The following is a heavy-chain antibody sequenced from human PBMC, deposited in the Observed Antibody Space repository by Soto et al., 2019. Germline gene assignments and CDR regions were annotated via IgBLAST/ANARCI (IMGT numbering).Heavy chain of an antibody. Sequence: EVQLLESGGALVQPGESLRLSCAASGFTFSFCAMSWVRQAPGKGLEWVSSMRGSNGDTYYADSVKGRFTISRDNSKNILYLQMNSLRVEDTALYYCVKGHSDSYYYFDYCGQGALVTVSS. CDR3: VKGHSDSYYYFDY. D-gene: IGHD3-22*01. J-gene: IGHJ4*02. CDR2: MRGSNGDT. V-gene: IGHV3-23*01. CDR1: GFTFSFCA.